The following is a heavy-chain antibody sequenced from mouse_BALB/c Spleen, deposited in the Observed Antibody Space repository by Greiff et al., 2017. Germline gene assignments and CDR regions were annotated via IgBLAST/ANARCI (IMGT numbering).Heavy chain of an antibody. V-gene: IGHV3-6*02. CDR2: ISYDGSN. CDR3: AREGFLQPSDGYYDYFDY. J-gene: IGHJ2*01. D-gene: IGHD2-3*01. Sequence: DVKLQESGPGLVKPSQSLSLTCSVTGYSITSGYYWNWIRQFPGNKLEWMGYISYDGSNNYKPSLKNRISITHDTSKNQFFLKLNSVTTEDTATYYCAREGFLQPSDGYYDYFDYWGQGTTLTVSS. CDR1: GYSITSGYY.